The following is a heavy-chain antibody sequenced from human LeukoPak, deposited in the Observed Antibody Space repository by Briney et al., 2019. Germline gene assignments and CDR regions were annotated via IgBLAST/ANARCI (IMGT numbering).Heavy chain of an antibody. D-gene: IGHD1-26*01. J-gene: IGHJ4*02. CDR1: GYTFTGYY. V-gene: IGHV1-2*02. Sequence: ASVKVSCKASGYTFTGYYMHWVRQAPGQGLEWMGWINPNSGGTNYAQKFQGRVTMTRDTSISTAYMELSRPRSDDTAVYYCARDTLVGATLYYFDYWGQGTLVTVSS. CDR2: INPNSGGT. CDR3: ARDTLVGATLYYFDY.